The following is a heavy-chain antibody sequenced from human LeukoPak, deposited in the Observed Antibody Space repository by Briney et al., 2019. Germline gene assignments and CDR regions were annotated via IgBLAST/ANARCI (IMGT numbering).Heavy chain of an antibody. J-gene: IGHJ4*02. D-gene: IGHD3-3*01. CDR2: IYYSGST. Sequence: PSQALSLTCTVSGGSISSGDYYWSWIRQPPGKGLAWIGYIYYSGSTYYNPSLKSRVTISVDTSKNQFSLKLSSVTAADTAVYYCARAGVTIFGVVIRGCFDYWGQGTLVTVSS. CDR3: ARAGVTIFGVVIRGCFDY. V-gene: IGHV4-30-4*08. CDR1: GGSISSGDYY.